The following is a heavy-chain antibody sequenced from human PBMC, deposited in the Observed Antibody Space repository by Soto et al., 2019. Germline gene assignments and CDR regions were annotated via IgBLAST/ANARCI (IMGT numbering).Heavy chain of an antibody. CDR2: ISYDGSNK. Sequence: XGSLRLSCAAAGFTFSSYAMHWVRQAPGRGLDWVAVISYDGSNKYYADSVKGRFTISRDNSKNTLYLQMNSLRAEDTAVYYCARDHGRFLEWLLYYYYYYGMDVWGQGTTVTVSS. J-gene: IGHJ6*02. V-gene: IGHV3-30-3*01. CDR1: GFTFSSYA. CDR3: ARDHGRFLEWLLYYYYYYGMDV. D-gene: IGHD3-3*01.